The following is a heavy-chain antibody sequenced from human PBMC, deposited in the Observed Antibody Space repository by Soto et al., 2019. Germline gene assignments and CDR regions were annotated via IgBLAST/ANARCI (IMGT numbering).Heavy chain of an antibody. Sequence: GGSLRLSCAASGFTFSSYGMHWVRQAPGKGLEWVAVISYDGSNKYYADSVKGRFTISRDNSKNTLYLQMNSLRAEDTAVYYCAKGFGKGVTIFGVVFDYWGQGTLVTVSS. CDR2: ISYDGSNK. D-gene: IGHD3-3*01. CDR3: AKGFGKGVTIFGVVFDY. V-gene: IGHV3-30*18. J-gene: IGHJ4*02. CDR1: GFTFSSYG.